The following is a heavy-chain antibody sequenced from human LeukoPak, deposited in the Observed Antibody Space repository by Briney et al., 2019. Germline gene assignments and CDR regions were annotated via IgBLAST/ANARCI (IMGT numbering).Heavy chain of an antibody. CDR2: IRYDGSNK. CDR1: GFTFSSYG. D-gene: IGHD4-11*01. Sequence: PGGSLRLSCAASGFTFSSYGMHWVRQAPGKGLEWVAFIRYDGSNKYYADSVKGRFTISRDNPKNTLYLQMNSLRAEDTAVYYCAKDLGDYSNYATLDYWGQGTLVTVSS. J-gene: IGHJ4*02. V-gene: IGHV3-30*02. CDR3: AKDLGDYSNYATLDY.